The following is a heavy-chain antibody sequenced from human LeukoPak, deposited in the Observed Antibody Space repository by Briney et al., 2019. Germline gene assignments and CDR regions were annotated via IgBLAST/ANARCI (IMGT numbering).Heavy chain of an antibody. CDR3: ARDTIARSGYSLHFDY. D-gene: IGHD5-18*01. CDR2: ISSSGSTI. Sequence: MSGGSLRLSCAASGFTFSDYYMSWIRQAPGKGLEWVSYISSSGSTIYYADSVKGRFTVSRDNAKNSLYLQMNSLRAEDTAVYYCARDTIARSGYSLHFDYWGQGTLVTVSS. J-gene: IGHJ4*02. V-gene: IGHV3-11*04. CDR1: GFTFSDYY.